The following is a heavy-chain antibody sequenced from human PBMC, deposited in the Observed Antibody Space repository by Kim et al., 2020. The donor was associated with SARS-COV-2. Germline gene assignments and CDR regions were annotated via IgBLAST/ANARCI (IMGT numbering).Heavy chain of an antibody. Sequence: GGSLRLSCTASGFTVITYDMYWVRQAPGKGLEWVALISYDGSTEYYADSVRGRFTISRDTSKNTLLLQMNSMRAEDTALFYCAKALFRGDEYYYNGMDV. V-gene: IGHV3-30*18. J-gene: IGHJ6*01. CDR2: ISYDGSTE. D-gene: IGHD2-21*01. CDR3: AKALFRGDEYYYNGMDV. CDR1: GFTVITYD.